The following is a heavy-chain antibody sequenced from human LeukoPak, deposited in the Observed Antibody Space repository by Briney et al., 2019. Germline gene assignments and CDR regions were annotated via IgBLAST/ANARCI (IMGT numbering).Heavy chain of an antibody. D-gene: IGHD3-16*02. J-gene: IGHJ5*02. CDR2: IYTSGST. V-gene: IGHV4-61*02. Sequence: SETLSLTCTVSGGSISSGDYYWSWIRQPAGKGLEWIGRIYTSGSTNYNPSLKSRVTISVDTTKNQFSLKLSSVAAADTAVYYCARVAWPTIVNWFDPWGQGTLVTVSS. CDR1: GGSISSGDYY. CDR3: ARVAWPTIVNWFDP.